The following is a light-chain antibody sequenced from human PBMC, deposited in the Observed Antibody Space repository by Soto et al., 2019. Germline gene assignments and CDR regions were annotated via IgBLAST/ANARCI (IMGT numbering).Light chain of an antibody. CDR1: QNVISN. V-gene: IGKV3-15*01. CDR3: QQYYEWPRGT. J-gene: IGKJ1*01. Sequence: EIEMTQAPGTLAVSPGEGAPLSCRASQNVISNLAWYQQRPGQAPRLLIYSASTRATGIPARFSGSGSGTEFTLTISSLQSGDAAVYYCQQYYEWPRGTFGQGTKVDI. CDR2: SAS.